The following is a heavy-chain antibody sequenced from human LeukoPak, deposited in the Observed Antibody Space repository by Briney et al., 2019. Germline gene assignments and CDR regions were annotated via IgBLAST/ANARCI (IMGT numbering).Heavy chain of an antibody. V-gene: IGHV3-9*01. CDR1: GFTFDDYA. J-gene: IGHJ6*03. CDR3: TRAVCSGGSCYYYYYYMDV. CDR2: ISWNSGSI. Sequence: PGGSLRLSCAASGFTFDDYAMHWVRQAPGKGLEWVSGISWNSGSIGYADSVKGRFTISRDNAKNSLYLQMNSLRAEDTALYYCTRAVCSGGSCYYYYYYMDVWGKGTTVTISS. D-gene: IGHD2-15*01.